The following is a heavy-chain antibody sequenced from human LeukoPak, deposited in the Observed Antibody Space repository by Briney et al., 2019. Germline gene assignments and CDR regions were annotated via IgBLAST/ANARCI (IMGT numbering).Heavy chain of an antibody. J-gene: IGHJ2*01. V-gene: IGHV4-59*08. CDR3: ARRTYFDL. CDR1: GGSISNYY. CDR2: IYYSGST. Sequence: SETLSLTCTVSGGSISNYYWSWVRQPPGKGLEWIGYIYYSGSTTYNPSLKSQVTISVDTSKNQFPLKLSSVTAADTAVYYCARRTYFDLWGRGTLVTVSS.